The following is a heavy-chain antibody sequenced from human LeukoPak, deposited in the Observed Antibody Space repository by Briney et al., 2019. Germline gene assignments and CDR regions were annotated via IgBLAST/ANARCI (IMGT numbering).Heavy chain of an antibody. D-gene: IGHD4-17*01. Sequence: GASVKVSCKASGYTFTSYDINWVRQATGQGLEWMGWMNPNSGNTGYAQKFQGRVTITRNTSISTAYMELSSLRSEDTAVYYCARAYFRLGPRTTRGYYFDYWGQGTLVTVSS. CDR2: MNPNSGNT. CDR1: GYTFTSYD. V-gene: IGHV1-8*03. J-gene: IGHJ4*02. CDR3: ARAYFRLGPRTTRGYYFDY.